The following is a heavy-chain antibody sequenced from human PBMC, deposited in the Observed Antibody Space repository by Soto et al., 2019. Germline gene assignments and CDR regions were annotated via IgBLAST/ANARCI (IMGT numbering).Heavy chain of an antibody. CDR1: GYTFTTYG. V-gene: IGHV1-18*01. CDR3: ARDPFYCTGGNCHRHEGDFDY. J-gene: IGHJ4*02. Sequence: QVQLVQSGAEVKNPGASVKVSCKASGYTFTTYGISWVRQAPGQGLEWMGWISINNDDTRYAPKFQGRLTVTTDTSTSTAYMELRSLISDDTAVYYCARDPFYCTGGNCHRHEGDFDYWGQGTLVTVSS. CDR2: ISINNDDT. D-gene: IGHD2-8*02.